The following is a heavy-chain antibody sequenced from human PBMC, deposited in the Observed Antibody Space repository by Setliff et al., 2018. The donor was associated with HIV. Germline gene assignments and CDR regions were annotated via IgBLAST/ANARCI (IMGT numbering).Heavy chain of an antibody. Sequence: PGESLKISCRTSGYNFATYYIAWVRQMPGKGPEWMGSVNPGDSSTKYNPSLQGQVTMSADKLINTAYLQWSSLKASDTAMYYCATRLLGYIGYGYWGQGTLVPVSS. V-gene: IGHV5-51*01. D-gene: IGHD5-12*01. CDR1: GYNFATYY. CDR3: ATRLLGYIGYGY. J-gene: IGHJ4*02. CDR2: VNPGDSST.